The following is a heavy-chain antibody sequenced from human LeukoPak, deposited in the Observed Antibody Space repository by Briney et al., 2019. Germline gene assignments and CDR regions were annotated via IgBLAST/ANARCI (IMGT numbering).Heavy chain of an antibody. D-gene: IGHD3-9*01. CDR2: ISWNSGSI. CDR1: GFTFDDYA. V-gene: IGHV3-9*01. Sequence: GGSLRLSCAASGFTFDDYAMHWVRQAPGKGLEWVSGISWNSGSIGYADSVKGRFTIPRDNAKNSLYLQMNSLRAVDTALYHCAKHSSYDILTGDGAFDIWGQGTMVTVSS. J-gene: IGHJ3*02. CDR3: AKHSSYDILTGDGAFDI.